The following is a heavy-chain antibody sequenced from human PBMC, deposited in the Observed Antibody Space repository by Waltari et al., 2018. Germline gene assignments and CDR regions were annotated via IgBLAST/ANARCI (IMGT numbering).Heavy chain of an antibody. CDR1: GFPIHYNY. CDR2: IYAGGKT. J-gene: IGHJ4*02. Sequence: EVQLVESGGGLIQPGGSLRLSCAASGFPIHYNYMSWVRQPPGKGRGGVSGIYAGGKTYYADAVKGRFTISRDDSQSTLFLQLNNLRAEDTAVYYCARAGLGSPVEWLRLFDQWGQGTLVTVSS. V-gene: IGHV3-53*01. CDR3: ARAGLGSPVEWLRLFDQ. D-gene: IGHD5-12*01.